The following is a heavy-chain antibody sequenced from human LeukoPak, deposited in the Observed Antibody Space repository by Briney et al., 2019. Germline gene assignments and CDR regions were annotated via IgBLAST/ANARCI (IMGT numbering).Heavy chain of an antibody. CDR1: GFTFSSYC. CDR2: ISSSGTYI. Sequence: GGSLRLSCAASGFTFSSYCMNWVRQAPGKGLEWVSSISSSGTYIYYADSVKGRFTISRDNAKNSLYLQMNSLRAEDTAVYYCARDRNQDCSGWPYAPNWFDPWGQGTLVTVSS. V-gene: IGHV3-21*01. J-gene: IGHJ5*02. CDR3: ARDRNQDCSGWPYAPNWFDP. D-gene: IGHD6-19*01.